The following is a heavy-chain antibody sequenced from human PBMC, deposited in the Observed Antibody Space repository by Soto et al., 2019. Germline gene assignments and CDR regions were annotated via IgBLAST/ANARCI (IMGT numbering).Heavy chain of an antibody. J-gene: IGHJ5*02. D-gene: IGHD6-6*01. Sequence: SETLSLTCSVSGGSISSSSYYWAWIHQPPGKGLEWIGSIYYSWNTYYNPSLKSRVTISVDTSKNQFSLKLSSVTAADTAVYYCARHSTDRPNWLDPWGQGTLVTVS. CDR2: IYYSWNT. V-gene: IGHV4-39*01. CDR3: ARHSTDRPNWLDP. CDR1: GGSISSSSYY.